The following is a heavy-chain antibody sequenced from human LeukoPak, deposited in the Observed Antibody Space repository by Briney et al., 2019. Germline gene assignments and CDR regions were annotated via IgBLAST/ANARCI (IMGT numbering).Heavy chain of an antibody. J-gene: IGHJ6*03. CDR2: IIPIFGTA. V-gene: IGHV1-69*05. CDR1: GGTFSSYA. CDR3: ARGTIGIVGVTKSYYYYMDV. D-gene: IGHD1-26*01. Sequence: SVKVSCKASGGTFSSYAISWVRQAPGQGLEWMGGIIPIFGTANYAQKFQGRVTITTDESTSTAYMELSSLRSEDTAVYYCARGTIGIVGVTKSYYYYMDVWGKGTTVTVSS.